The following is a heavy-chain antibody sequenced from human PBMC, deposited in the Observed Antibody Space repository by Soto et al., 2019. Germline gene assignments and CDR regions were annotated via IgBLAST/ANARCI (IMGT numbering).Heavy chain of an antibody. J-gene: IGHJ6*02. D-gene: IGHD3-3*01. CDR3: ARGSPIFGVVHLLGV. Sequence: SVEVSCKGSGGTFSSYAISWGRQGPGQGLEWMGGIIPIFGTANYAQKFQGRVTITADESTSTAYMELSSLRSEDTAVYYCARGSPIFGVVHLLGVWGQGTTVTVSS. CDR2: IIPIFGTA. CDR1: GGTFSSYA. V-gene: IGHV1-69*01.